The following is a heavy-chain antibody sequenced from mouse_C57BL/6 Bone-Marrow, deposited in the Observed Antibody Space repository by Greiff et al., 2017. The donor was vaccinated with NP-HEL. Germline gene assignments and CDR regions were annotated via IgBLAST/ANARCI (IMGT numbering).Heavy chain of an antibody. Sequence: DVQLQESGAELVRPGASVKLSCTASGFNIKDDYMHWVKQRPEQGLEWIGWIDPENGDTEYASKFQGKATITADTSSNTAYLQLSSLTSEDTAVYYCTIFYLFDYWGQGTTLTVSS. CDR3: TIFYLFDY. CDR2: IDPENGDT. V-gene: IGHV14-4*01. D-gene: IGHD5-5*01. CDR1: GFNIKDDY. J-gene: IGHJ2*01.